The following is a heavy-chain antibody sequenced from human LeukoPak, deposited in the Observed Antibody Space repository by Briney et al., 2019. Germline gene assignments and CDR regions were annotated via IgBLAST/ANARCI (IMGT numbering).Heavy chain of an antibody. CDR2: ISTSSTYT. CDR1: GFTFSDYY. CDR3: ARGIWFDP. Sequence: TGGSLRLSCAASGFTFSDYYMGWIRQAPGRGLEWVSYISTSSTYTNYADSVKGRFIISRDNAKNSLYLQMNNLRAEDTAVYYCARGIWFDPWGQGTLVTVSS. V-gene: IGHV3-11*06. J-gene: IGHJ5*02.